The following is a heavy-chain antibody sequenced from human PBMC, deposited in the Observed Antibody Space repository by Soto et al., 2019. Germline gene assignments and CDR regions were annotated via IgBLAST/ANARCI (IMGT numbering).Heavy chain of an antibody. V-gene: IGHV3-23*01. CDR3: AKGWVGGDYDPNGFDP. CDR2: ISGSGGST. Sequence: EVQLLESGGGLVQPGGSLRLSCAASGFTFSSYAMSWVRQAPGKGLEWVSAISGSGGSTYYADSVKGRFTISRDNSKNTLYLQMNSLRAEDTAVYYCAKGWVGGDYDPNGFDPWGQGTLVTVSS. CDR1: GFTFSSYA. J-gene: IGHJ5*02. D-gene: IGHD4-17*01.